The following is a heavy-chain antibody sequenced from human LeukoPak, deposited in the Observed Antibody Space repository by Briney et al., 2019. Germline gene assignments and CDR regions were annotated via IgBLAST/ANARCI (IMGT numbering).Heavy chain of an antibody. D-gene: IGHD2-2*02. J-gene: IGHJ5*02. CDR3: ARDHSSVVPAAILDPWFDP. V-gene: IGHV3-30-3*01. CDR1: GFTFSSYA. CDR2: ISYDGSNK. Sequence: PGGSLRLSCAASGFTFSSYAMHWVRQAPGKGLEWVAVISYDGSNKYYADSVKGRFTISRDNAKNSLYLQMNSLRAEDTAVYYCARDHSSVVPAAILDPWFDPWGQGTLVTVSS.